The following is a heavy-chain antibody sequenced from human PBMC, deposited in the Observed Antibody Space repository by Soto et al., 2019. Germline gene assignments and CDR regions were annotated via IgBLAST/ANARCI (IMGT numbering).Heavy chain of an antibody. CDR1: GFTFSSYG. Sequence: QVQLVESGGGVVQPGRSLRLSCAASGFTFSSYGMHWVRQAPGKGLEWVAVISYDGSNKYYADSVKGRFTISRDNSKNPLYLQMNSLRAEDTAVYYCAKVGMLTFGGVTRDAFDLWGQGTMVTVSS. J-gene: IGHJ3*01. CDR3: AKVGMLTFGGVTRDAFDL. CDR2: ISYDGSNK. D-gene: IGHD3-16*01. V-gene: IGHV3-30*18.